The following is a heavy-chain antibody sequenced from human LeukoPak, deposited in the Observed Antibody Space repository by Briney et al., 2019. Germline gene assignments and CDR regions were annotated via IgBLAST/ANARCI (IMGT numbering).Heavy chain of an antibody. CDR1: GGSISSYY. D-gene: IGHD6-19*01. CDR2: ISYSGST. J-gene: IGHJ4*02. CDR3: ARHTKAVAATGPLAY. Sequence: PSETLSLTCSVSGGSISSYYWSWIRQPPGKGLEWIGYISYSGSTSYNSSLKSRVTLSVDTSKNQLSLRLTSVTAADTAVYFCARHTKAVAATGPLAYWGQGTLVTVSS. V-gene: IGHV4-59*08.